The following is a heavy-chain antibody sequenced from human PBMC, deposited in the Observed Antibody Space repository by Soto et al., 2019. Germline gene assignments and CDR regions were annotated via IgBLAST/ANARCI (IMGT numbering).Heavy chain of an antibody. V-gene: IGHV2-5*02. CDR3: AHHGYYSYGLDV. CDR1: GFSLSTSGVG. Sequence: QITLKESGPTLVKPTQTLTLTCTFSGFSLSTSGVGVGWIRQPPGKALEWLALIYWDDDKRYSPSLKSGLTISKDTSKNQVVLTMTNMDLVATATYYCAHHGYYSYGLDVWGQGTTVTVSS. J-gene: IGHJ6*02. CDR2: IYWDDDK.